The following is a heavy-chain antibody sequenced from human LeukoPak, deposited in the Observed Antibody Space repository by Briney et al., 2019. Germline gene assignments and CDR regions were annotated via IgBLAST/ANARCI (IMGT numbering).Heavy chain of an antibody. J-gene: IGHJ6*03. CDR3: ARGSASGASNYYYYMDV. V-gene: IGHV3-74*01. CDR2: IYTDGRST. D-gene: IGHD2-21*01. Sequence: GGSLRLSCAASGFTFSNYWMHWVRQAPGKGLVWVSRIYTDGRSTTYADSVKGRFTISRDNARNALYLQMNSLRAEDTAVYYCARGSASGASNYYYYMDVWGKGTTVTVSS. CDR1: GFTFSNYW.